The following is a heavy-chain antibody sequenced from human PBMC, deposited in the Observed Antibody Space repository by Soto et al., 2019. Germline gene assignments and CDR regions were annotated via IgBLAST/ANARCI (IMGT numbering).Heavy chain of an antibody. D-gene: IGHD4-17*01. CDR1: GFTFNHYA. CDR3: AKDSTVTTSLYFYYYGFDV. CDR2: VSGRGGST. J-gene: IGHJ6*02. V-gene: IGHV3-23*01. Sequence: VHLLESGGGLVQPGGSLRLACTASGFTFNHYAMSWVRQAPGKGLEWVSAVSGRGGSTKYADSVKGRFIISRDNYNSTLYLHMDSLRGEDTAVYYCAKDSTVTTSLYFYYYGFDVWGQGTTVTVSS.